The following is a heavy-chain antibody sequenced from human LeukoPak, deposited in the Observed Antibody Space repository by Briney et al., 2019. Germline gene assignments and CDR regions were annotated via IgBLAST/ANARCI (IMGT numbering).Heavy chain of an antibody. V-gene: IGHV3-30*18. CDR1: GFTFRSDV. CDR2: ISYDGSNI. CDR3: AKGRGGGIYPFYYYGMDV. D-gene: IGHD1-26*01. Sequence: PGRSLRLSCAASGFTFRSDVMHWVHQAPGKGLEWVAVISYDGSNIYYGDSVKGRFTISRDNSKKTLYLQMNSLRAEDTAVYYCAKGRGGGIYPFYYYGMDVWGQGTTVTVSS. J-gene: IGHJ6*02.